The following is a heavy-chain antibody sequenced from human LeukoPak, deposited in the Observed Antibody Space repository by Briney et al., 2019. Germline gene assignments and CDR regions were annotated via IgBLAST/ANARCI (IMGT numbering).Heavy chain of an antibody. CDR3: AREYYGDFYDY. J-gene: IGHJ4*02. CDR2: IIPIFGTA. V-gene: IGHV1-69*05. CDR1: GGTFSSYA. Sequence: SVKVSCKASGGTFSSYAISWVRQAPGQGLEWMGGIIPIFGTANYAQKFQGRVTITTDESTSIAYMELSSLRSEDTAVFYCAREYYGDFYDYWGQETLVTVSS. D-gene: IGHD3-10*01.